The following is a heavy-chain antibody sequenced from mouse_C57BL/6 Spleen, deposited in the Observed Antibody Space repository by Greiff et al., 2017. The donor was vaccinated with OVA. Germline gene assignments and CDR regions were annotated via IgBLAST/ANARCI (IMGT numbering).Heavy chain of an antibody. V-gene: IGHV1-26*01. J-gene: IGHJ2*01. CDR3: ATRPY. CDR2: INPNNGGT. Sequence: EVQLQQSGPELVKPGASVKISCKASGYTFTDYYMNWVKQSPGKSLEWIGDINPNNGGTSYNQKFKGKATLTVDKSSSTAYMELRSLTSEDSAVYYCATRPYWGQGTTLTVSS. CDR1: GYTFTDYY.